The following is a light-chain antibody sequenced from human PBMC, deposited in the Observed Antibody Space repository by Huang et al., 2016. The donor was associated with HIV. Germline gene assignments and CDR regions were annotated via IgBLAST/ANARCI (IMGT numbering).Light chain of an antibody. Sequence: DIVMTQSPDSLAVSLGERAIINCKSSQSVLYSSNNKNYLAWYQQKPGQPPKLLIYWASTRESGVPDRFSGSGSGTDFTLTISSLQAEDVAVYYCQQYYSTPRTFGPGTKVEIK. CDR3: QQYYSTPRT. J-gene: IGKJ1*01. V-gene: IGKV4-1*01. CDR2: WAS. CDR1: QSVLYSSNNKNY.